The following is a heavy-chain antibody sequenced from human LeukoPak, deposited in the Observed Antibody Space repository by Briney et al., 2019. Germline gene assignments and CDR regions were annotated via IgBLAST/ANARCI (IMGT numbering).Heavy chain of an antibody. CDR2: ISWNSGSI. V-gene: IGHV3-9*01. CDR1: GFTFDDYA. J-gene: IGHJ4*02. Sequence: SLRLSCAASGFTFDDYAVHWVRQAPGKGLEWVSGISWNSGSIGYADSVKGRFTISRDNAKNSLYLQMNSLRAEDTALYYCATAYGSGSYFDYWGQGTLVTVSS. D-gene: IGHD3-10*01. CDR3: ATAYGSGSYFDY.